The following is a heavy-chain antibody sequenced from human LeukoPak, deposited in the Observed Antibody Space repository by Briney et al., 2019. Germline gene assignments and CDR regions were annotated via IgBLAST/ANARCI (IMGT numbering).Heavy chain of an antibody. V-gene: IGHV3-49*04. J-gene: IGHJ6*03. Sequence: PGGSLRLSCTISGFTFGDYAMTWVRQAPGKGLEWVGVIRSESYGATTEYAASVKGRFTISADDSKSVAYLQMNSLKTEDTAVYYCTASTTGYSSGSYGTSYYYYYMDVWARGPRSSSP. CDR2: IRSESYGATT. CDR3: TASTTGYSSGSYGTSYYYYYMDV. CDR1: GFTFGDYA. D-gene: IGHD6-19*01.